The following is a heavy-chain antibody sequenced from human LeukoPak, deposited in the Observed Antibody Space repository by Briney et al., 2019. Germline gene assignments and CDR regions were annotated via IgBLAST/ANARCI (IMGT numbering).Heavy chain of an antibody. CDR2: IYSGGST. CDR1: GFTVSSNY. CDR3: ASNYYGSGSYPPDY. J-gene: IGHJ4*02. D-gene: IGHD3-10*01. Sequence: PGGSLRLSCAASGFTVSSNYMSRVRQAPGKGLEWVSVIYSGGSTYYADSVKGRFTISRDNSKNTLYLQMNSLRAEDTAVYYCASNYYGSGSYPPDYWGQGTLVTVSS. V-gene: IGHV3-66*01.